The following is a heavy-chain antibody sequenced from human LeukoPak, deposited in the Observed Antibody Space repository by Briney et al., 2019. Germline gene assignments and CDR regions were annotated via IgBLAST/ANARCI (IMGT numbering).Heavy chain of an antibody. D-gene: IGHD5-24*01. V-gene: IGHV3-53*01. J-gene: IGHJ4*02. Sequence: GGSLRLSCAASGFTVSRNYMSWVRQAPGKGLEWVSVISSGGNTYYTDSVKGRFTISRDNAKNSLYLQMNSLRAEDTAVYYCARGGLRWLQPGPDYWGQGTLVTVSS. CDR2: ISSGGNT. CDR1: GFTVSRNY. CDR3: ARGGLRWLQPGPDY.